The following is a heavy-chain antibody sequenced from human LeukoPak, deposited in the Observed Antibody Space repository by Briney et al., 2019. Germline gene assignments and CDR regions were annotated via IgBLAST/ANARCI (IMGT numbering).Heavy chain of an antibody. CDR3: ARRGYSGYDYWSSLDY. CDR2: ISAYNGNT. V-gene: IGHV1-18*01. J-gene: IGHJ4*02. D-gene: IGHD5-12*01. CDR1: GGTFSSYG. Sequence: ASVKVSCKASGGTFSSYGISWVRQAPGQGLEWMGWISAYNGNTNYAQKFQGRVTITADKSTGTAYMELSSLRSEDTAVYYCARRGYSGYDYWSSLDYWGQGTLVTVSS.